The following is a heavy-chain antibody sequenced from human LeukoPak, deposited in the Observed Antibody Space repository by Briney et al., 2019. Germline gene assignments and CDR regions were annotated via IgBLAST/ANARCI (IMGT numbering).Heavy chain of an antibody. Sequence: NPGGSLRLSCAASGFTFSSYSTNWVRQAPGKGLEWVSCISSSSTIYYADSVKGRFTISRDNAKNSLYLQMNSLRAEDTAVYYCARASGGLDYWGQGTLVTVSS. V-gene: IGHV3-21*01. D-gene: IGHD2-8*02. CDR1: GFTFSSYS. CDR2: ISSSSTI. J-gene: IGHJ4*02. CDR3: ARASGGLDY.